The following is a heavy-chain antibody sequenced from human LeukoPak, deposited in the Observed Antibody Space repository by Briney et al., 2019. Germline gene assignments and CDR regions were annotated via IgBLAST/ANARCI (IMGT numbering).Heavy chain of an antibody. V-gene: IGHV3-30*18. J-gene: IGHJ6*02. Sequence: GGSLRLSCAVSGFTFSGFWMSWSRQAPGKGLEWVAVISYDGSNKYYADSVKGRFTISRDNSKNTLYLQLNSLRAEDTAVYYCAKEGISRNYYYYGMDVWGQGTTVTVSS. CDR1: GFTFSGFW. CDR3: AKEGISRNYYYYGMDV. D-gene: IGHD2/OR15-2a*01. CDR2: ISYDGSNK.